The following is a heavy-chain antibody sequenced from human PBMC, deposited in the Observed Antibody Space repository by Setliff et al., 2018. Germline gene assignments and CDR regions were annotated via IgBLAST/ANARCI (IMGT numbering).Heavy chain of an antibody. CDR2: ISSSSSTI. J-gene: IGHJ2*01. V-gene: IGHV3-48*01. CDR1: GFTFSSYS. CDR3: ARHPAWLQPWYFDL. Sequence: GGSLRLSCAASGFTFSSYSMNWVRQAPGKGLEWVSYISSSSSTIYYADSVKGRFTISRDNAKNSLYLQMNSLRAEDTAVYYCARHPAWLQPWYFDLWGRGTLVTVSS. D-gene: IGHD3-22*01.